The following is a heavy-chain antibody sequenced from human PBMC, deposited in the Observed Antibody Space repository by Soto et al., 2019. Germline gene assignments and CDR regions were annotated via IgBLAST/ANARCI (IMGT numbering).Heavy chain of an antibody. D-gene: IGHD2-2*01. J-gene: IGHJ4*02. CDR2: IYYSGST. CDR1: GGSISSGGYY. Sequence: QVQLQESGPGLVKPSQTLSLTCTVSGGSISSGGYYWSWIRQHPGKGLEWIGYIYYSGSTYYNPSLKSRVTISVDTSKNQFSLKLSSVTAADTAVYYCATSASTHYRVYYFDYWGQGTLVTVSS. CDR3: ATSASTHYRVYYFDY. V-gene: IGHV4-31*03.